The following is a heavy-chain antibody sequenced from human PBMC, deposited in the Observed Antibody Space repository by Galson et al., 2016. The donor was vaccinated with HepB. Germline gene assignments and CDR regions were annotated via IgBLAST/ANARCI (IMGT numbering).Heavy chain of an antibody. CDR3: ARDTYYYDSSGYFSDYYYYMDV. D-gene: IGHD3-22*01. J-gene: IGHJ6*03. CDR2: IIPIFGTS. CDR1: GGTFSSYA. Sequence: SVKVSCKASGGTFSSYAISWVRQAPGQGLEWMGGIIPIFGTSNYAQKFQGRVTITADESTSTAYMELSRLRSEDTAVYYCARDTYYYDSSGYFSDYYYYMDVWGKGTTVTVSS. V-gene: IGHV1-69*13.